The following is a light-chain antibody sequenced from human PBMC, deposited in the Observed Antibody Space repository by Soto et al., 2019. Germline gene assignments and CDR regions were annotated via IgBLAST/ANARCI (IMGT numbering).Light chain of an antibody. CDR1: QSVSSY. CDR2: DAS. CDR3: QHYYNWPPYT. J-gene: IGKJ2*01. Sequence: EIVLTQSPATLSLSPGERATLSCRASQSVSSYLAWYQQKPGQAPRLLIYDASNRATGIPARFSGSGSGTDFTLTISRLQPDDFAVYFCQHYYNWPPYTFGQGTKLEI. V-gene: IGKV3-11*01.